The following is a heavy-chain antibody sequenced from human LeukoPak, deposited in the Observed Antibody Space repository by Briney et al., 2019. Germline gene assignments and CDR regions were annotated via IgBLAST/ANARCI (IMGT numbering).Heavy chain of an antibody. CDR2: ISGSGGST. D-gene: IGHD6-6*01. J-gene: IGHJ4*02. Sequence: GGSLRLPCAASGFKFSSYAMSWVRQGPGKGLEWVSAISGSGGSTYYADSVKGRFTISRDNSKNTLYLQMNSLRAEDTAVYYCAKTNSGSSFRFDYWGQGTLVTVSS. CDR1: GFKFSSYA. CDR3: AKTNSGSSFRFDY. V-gene: IGHV3-23*01.